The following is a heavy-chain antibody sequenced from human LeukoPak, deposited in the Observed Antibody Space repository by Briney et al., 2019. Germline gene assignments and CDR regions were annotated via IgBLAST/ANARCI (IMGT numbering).Heavy chain of an antibody. CDR2: IDPSDSYT. Sequence: GESLKISCKGSGYSFTSYWISWVRQMPGKGLEWMGRIDPSDSYTNYSPSFQGHVTISAGKSISTAYLQWSSLKASDTAMYYCASSRAATAYYYYGMDVWGKGTTVTVSS. J-gene: IGHJ6*04. CDR1: GYSFTSYW. CDR3: ASSRAATAYYYYGMDV. D-gene: IGHD2-15*01. V-gene: IGHV5-10-1*01.